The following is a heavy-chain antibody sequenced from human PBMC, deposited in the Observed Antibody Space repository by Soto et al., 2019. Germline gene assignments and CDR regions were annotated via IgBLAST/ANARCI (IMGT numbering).Heavy chain of an antibody. V-gene: IGHV1-46*03. CDR2: INPSGGST. CDR1: GYTFTSYY. J-gene: IGHJ4*02. CDR3: ATGVNMYYDFWSGYYPTDY. D-gene: IGHD3-3*01. Sequence: ASVKVSCKASGYTFTSYYMHWVRQAPGQGLEWMGIINPSGGSTSYAQKFQGRVTMTRDTSTSTVYMELSSLRSEDTAVYYCATGVNMYYDFWSGYYPTDYWGQGTLVTV.